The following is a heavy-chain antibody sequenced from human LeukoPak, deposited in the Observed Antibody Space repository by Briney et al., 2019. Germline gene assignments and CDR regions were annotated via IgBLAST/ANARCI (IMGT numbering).Heavy chain of an antibody. D-gene: IGHD6-13*01. Sequence: GGSLRLSCAASGFTFSSYAMHWVRQAPGKGLEYVSVISSNGGSTYYANSVKGRFTISRDNSKNSLYLQMNSLRAEDTAVYYCARDSHAGTGEFLFDYWGQGTLVTVSS. CDR3: ARDSHAGTGEFLFDY. CDR2: ISSNGGST. CDR1: GFTFSSYA. V-gene: IGHV3-64*01. J-gene: IGHJ4*02.